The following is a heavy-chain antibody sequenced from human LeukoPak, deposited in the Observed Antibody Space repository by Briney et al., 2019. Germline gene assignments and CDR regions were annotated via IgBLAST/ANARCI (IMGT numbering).Heavy chain of an antibody. CDR3: ASDRSYVGFDY. Sequence: GSLRLSCAASGFTFTDYTINWVRQAPGKGLEWVSSIITSSNIYYVDSVQGRFTVSRDNAKNSVYLQTNSLRAEDTAVYYCASDRSYVGFDYWGQGTLVTVSS. V-gene: IGHV3-69-1*01. CDR2: IITSSNI. D-gene: IGHD4-23*01. J-gene: IGHJ4*02. CDR1: GFTFTDYT.